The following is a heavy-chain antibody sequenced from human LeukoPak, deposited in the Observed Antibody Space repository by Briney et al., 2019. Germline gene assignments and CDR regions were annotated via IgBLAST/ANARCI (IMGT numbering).Heavy chain of an antibody. Sequence: GGSLRLSRGASGFTFSDSGMHWVRQAPGKGLEWVAFIRNDGRNTYYADSVKGRFAISRDNSKNTLYLQMNSLRAEDTAVYYCAKDRVSSETDFDCWGQGTLVTVSS. V-gene: IGHV3-30*02. CDR1: GFTFSDSG. D-gene: IGHD3-22*01. J-gene: IGHJ4*02. CDR2: IRNDGRNT. CDR3: AKDRVSSETDFDC.